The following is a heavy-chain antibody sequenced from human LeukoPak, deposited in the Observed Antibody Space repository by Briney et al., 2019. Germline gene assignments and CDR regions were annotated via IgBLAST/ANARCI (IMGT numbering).Heavy chain of an antibody. V-gene: IGHV3-33*01. J-gene: IGHJ4*02. D-gene: IGHD5-18*01. CDR3: ARDQGYSYGLDGQGGLGGGNFDY. CDR2: IWYDGSNK. Sequence: GGSLRLSCAASGFTFSSYGMHWVRQAPGKGLEWVAVIWYDGSNKYYADSVKGRFTISRDNSKNTLYLQMNSLRAEDTAVYYCARDQGYSYGLDGQGGLGGGNFDYWGQGTLVTVSS. CDR1: GFTFSSYG.